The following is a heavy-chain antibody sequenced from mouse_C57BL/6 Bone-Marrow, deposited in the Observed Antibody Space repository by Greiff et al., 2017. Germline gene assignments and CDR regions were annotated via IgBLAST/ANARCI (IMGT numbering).Heavy chain of an antibody. CDR1: GYAFTNYL. CDR3: AREVGNYGAY. Sequence: QVQLQQSGAELVRPGTSVKVSCKASGYAFTNYLIAWVKQRPGQGLEWIGVVNPGSGGTNYNEKFKGKATLTADTSSSTASMHVSSLTSEDSAVYVCAREVGNYGAYWGQGTLVTVSA. J-gene: IGHJ3*01. V-gene: IGHV1-54*01. D-gene: IGHD2-1*01. CDR2: VNPGSGGT.